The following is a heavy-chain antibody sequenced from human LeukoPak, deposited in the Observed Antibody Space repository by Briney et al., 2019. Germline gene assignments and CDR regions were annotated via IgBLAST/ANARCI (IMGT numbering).Heavy chain of an antibody. J-gene: IGHJ4*02. CDR2: IYSGGST. CDR3: AKSPYRGGSSWTEFDY. CDR1: GFTVSSNY. V-gene: IGHV3-53*05. D-gene: IGHD6-13*01. Sequence: PGGSLRLSCAASGFTVSSNYMSWVRQAPGKGLEWVSVIYSGGSTYYADSVKGRFTISRDNSKNTLYLQMNSLRDEDTAVYYCAKSPYRGGSSWTEFDYWGQGTLVTVSS.